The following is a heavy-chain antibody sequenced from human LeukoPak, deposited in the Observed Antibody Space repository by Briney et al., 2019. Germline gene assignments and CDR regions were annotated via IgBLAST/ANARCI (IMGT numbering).Heavy chain of an antibody. CDR2: THYIGST. V-gene: IGHV4-59*01. Sequence: SETLSLTCTVSGGSITSYYWSWIRQPPGKGLEWIGYTHYIGSTTYNPSLKSRVTISVDTSKSQFSLKLSSVTAADTAVYYCARTTEGYCRGRSCYSYYCYMDGWGKGTTVTVSS. CDR1: GGSITSYY. D-gene: IGHD2-15*01. CDR3: ARTTEGYCRGRSCYSYYCYMDG. J-gene: IGHJ6*03.